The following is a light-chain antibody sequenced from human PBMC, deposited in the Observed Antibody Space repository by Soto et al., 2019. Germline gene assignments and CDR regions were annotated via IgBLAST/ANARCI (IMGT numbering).Light chain of an antibody. CDR3: QQYNNYPYT. J-gene: IGKJ5*01. CDR2: DTS. CDR1: QGIGDT. Sequence: EVVMRRSPAHLSVSPLEGDTLSXRASQGIGDTLAWYQHKPGQTPRLLIYDTSTRATGVPARFSGSGSGTEFTLTISSLQPDDFATYYCQQYNNYPYTFGQGTRLE. V-gene: IGKV3-15*01.